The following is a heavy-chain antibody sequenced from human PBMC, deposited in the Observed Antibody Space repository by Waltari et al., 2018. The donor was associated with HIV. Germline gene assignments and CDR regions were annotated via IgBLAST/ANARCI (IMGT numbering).Heavy chain of an antibody. Sequence: EVQLLESGGDLVQPGGSLRLSCVACGFPFNNYAMSWVRQAPGKGLEWVSGITDTGIRTHYADSVKGRFTISRDNSKNTLNLQMNSLRAEDTAVYYCAKGGASFGFDPWGQGTLVTVSS. V-gene: IGHV3-23*01. CDR1: GFPFNNYA. J-gene: IGHJ5*02. CDR3: AKGGASFGFDP. CDR2: ITDTGIRT. D-gene: IGHD1-26*01.